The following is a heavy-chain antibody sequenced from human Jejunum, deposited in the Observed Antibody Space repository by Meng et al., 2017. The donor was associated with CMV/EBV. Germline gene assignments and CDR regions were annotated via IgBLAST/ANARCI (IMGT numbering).Heavy chain of an antibody. D-gene: IGHD3-10*01. CDR1: GYTFSSFG. J-gene: IGHJ5*02. CDR2: ISAYNGKT. Sequence: QVQLVQLGGEVKKPGASVKVSCKASGYTFSSFGISWVRQAPGQGLEWMGWISAYNGKTNYAQKFQGRVTMTTDTSTSTAYMEVRSLTSDDTAVYYCASGFLPSWFDPWGQGTLVTVSS. V-gene: IGHV1-18*01. CDR3: ASGFLPSWFDP.